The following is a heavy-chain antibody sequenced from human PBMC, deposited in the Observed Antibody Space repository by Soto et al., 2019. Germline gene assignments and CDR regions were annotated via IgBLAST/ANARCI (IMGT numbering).Heavy chain of an antibody. V-gene: IGHV1-18*01. D-gene: IGHD1-26*01. CDR1: GYTFTNDG. CDR3: ARERQWEPLLY. J-gene: IGHJ4*02. Sequence: QVRLVQSGAEVKRPGASVRVSCKASGYTFTNDGITWVRQVPGQGLEWMGWASAYNRNTNYAQKFEDRVIMTTDTSTGTAHMELRSLRYDDTALYFCARERQWEPLLYWGQGTLVTVSS. CDR2: ASAYNRNT.